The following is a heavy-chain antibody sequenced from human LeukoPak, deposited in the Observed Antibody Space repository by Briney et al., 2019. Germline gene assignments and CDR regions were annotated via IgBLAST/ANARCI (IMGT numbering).Heavy chain of an antibody. Sequence: GSLRLSCAASGFTFSSYAMSWVRQAPGKGLEWVSAISGSGGSTYYADSVKGRFTISRDNSKNTLYLQMNSLRAEDTAVYYCAKGIVGATHFDYWGQGTLVTVSS. J-gene: IGHJ4*02. CDR1: GFTFSSYA. CDR3: AKGIVGATHFDY. V-gene: IGHV3-23*01. CDR2: ISGSGGST. D-gene: IGHD1-26*01.